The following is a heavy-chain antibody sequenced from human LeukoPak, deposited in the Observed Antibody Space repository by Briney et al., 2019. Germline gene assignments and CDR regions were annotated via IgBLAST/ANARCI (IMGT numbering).Heavy chain of an antibody. CDR1: GGSISGYS. V-gene: IGHV4-4*07. CDR3: AGGTKNYNNYVLLDV. Sequence: SETLSPTCTVSGGSISGYSWSWIRQPAGKELEWIGRIYSSGSTNYNPSLKSRVTMSIDTSKKQFSLILSSVSAADTAVYYCAGGTKNYNNYVLLDVWGQGTTVTVSS. D-gene: IGHD4-4*01. CDR2: IYSSGST. J-gene: IGHJ6*02.